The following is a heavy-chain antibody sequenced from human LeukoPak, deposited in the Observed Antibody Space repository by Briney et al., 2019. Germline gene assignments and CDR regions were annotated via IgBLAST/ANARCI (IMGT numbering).Heavy chain of an antibody. Sequence: PSETLSLTCTVSGGSIGSYSYYWAWIRQPPGKGLEWIGYIYYSGSTNYNPSLKTRVTISVDTSKNQFSLKLTSVSAADTAVYYCARGELWYQHWGQGTLVTVSS. J-gene: IGHJ1*01. CDR1: GGSIGSYSYY. CDR2: IYYSGST. D-gene: IGHD2-21*01. V-gene: IGHV4-61*01. CDR3: ARGELWYQH.